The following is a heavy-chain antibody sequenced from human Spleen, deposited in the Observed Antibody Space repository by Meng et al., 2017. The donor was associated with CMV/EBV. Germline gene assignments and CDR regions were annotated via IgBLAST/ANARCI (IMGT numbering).Heavy chain of an antibody. CDR2: ISNDGTNE. CDR3: ARVKRSTSGGNTLDY. V-gene: IGHV3-30*03. J-gene: IGHJ4*02. Sequence: GGSLRLSCAASGFTFSYFGMHWVRQAPGKGLEWLTLISNDGTNEYYADSVKGRFTISRDSAKKSVYLQMSNLRVEDTAVYYCARVKRSTSGGNTLDYWGQGTLVTVSS. D-gene: IGHD2-2*01. CDR1: GFTFSYFG.